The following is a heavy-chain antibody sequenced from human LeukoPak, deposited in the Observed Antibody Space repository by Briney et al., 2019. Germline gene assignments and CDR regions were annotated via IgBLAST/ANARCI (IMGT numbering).Heavy chain of an antibody. CDR1: GYTFTSYD. J-gene: IGHJ3*02. CDR2: ISAYNGNT. V-gene: IGHV1-18*01. Sequence: ASVKVSCKASGYTFTSYDISWVRQAPGQGLEWMGWISAYNGNTNYAQKLQGRVTMTTDTSTSTAYMELRSLRSDDTAVYYCARVYYDFWSGYEYDAFDIWGQGTMVTVSS. D-gene: IGHD3-3*01. CDR3: ARVYYDFWSGYEYDAFDI.